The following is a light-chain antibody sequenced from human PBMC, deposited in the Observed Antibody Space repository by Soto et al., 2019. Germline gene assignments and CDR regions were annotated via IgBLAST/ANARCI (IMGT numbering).Light chain of an antibody. J-gene: IGKJ1*01. CDR3: QHYNSYSEA. Sequence: DTQMTQSPSALSASVGDRVTLTCRASQSITNYLNWYQHKPGQAPNLLIYAASTLQAGVPSRFRGSGSGTEFTLTISSLQPDDFATYYCQHYNSYSEAFGQGTKVDIK. CDR1: QSITNY. CDR2: AAS. V-gene: IGKV1-5*01.